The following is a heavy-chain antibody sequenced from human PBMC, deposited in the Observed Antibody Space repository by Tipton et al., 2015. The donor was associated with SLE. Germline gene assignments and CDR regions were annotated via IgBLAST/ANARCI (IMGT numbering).Heavy chain of an antibody. CDR2: IYHSGST. J-gene: IGHJ6*03. Sequence: TLSLTCTVSDGSISSSNWWSWVRQPPGKGLEWIGEIYHSGSTSYNPSLKSRVTISIDTSMRQFSLQLSSVTAADTAVYYCARSGSYPYYYYYMDVWGKGTTVTVSS. CDR3: ARSGSYPYYYYYMDV. D-gene: IGHD1-26*01. CDR1: DGSISSSNW. V-gene: IGHV4-4*02.